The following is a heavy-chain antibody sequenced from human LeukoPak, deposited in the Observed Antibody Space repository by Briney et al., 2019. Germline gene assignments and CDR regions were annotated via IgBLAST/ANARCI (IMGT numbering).Heavy chain of an antibody. V-gene: IGHV4-34*01. CDR2: INHSGST. CDR3: ARGRALTDRAYWFDP. Sequence: SETLSLTCAVYGGSFSGYYWSWIRQSPGKGLEWIGEINHSGSTNYNPSLKSRVTISVDTSKNQFSLKLSSVTAADTAVYYCARGRALTDRAYWFDPWGQGTLVTVSS. CDR1: GGSFSGYY. D-gene: IGHD4-11*01. J-gene: IGHJ5*02.